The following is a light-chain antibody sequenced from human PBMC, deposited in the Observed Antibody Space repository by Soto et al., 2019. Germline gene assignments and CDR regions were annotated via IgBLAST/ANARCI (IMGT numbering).Light chain of an antibody. J-gene: IGLJ2*01. CDR3: SSYTSSNTLV. CDR2: EVS. CDR1: SSDVSAYNY. Sequence: QSVLTQPASVSGSPGQSITISCTGTSSDVSAYNYVSWYQQHPGKAPKLMIFEVSDRPSGVSNRFSGSKSGNTASLTISGLQAEDEADYYCSSYTSSNTLVFGGGTKLTVL. V-gene: IGLV2-14*01.